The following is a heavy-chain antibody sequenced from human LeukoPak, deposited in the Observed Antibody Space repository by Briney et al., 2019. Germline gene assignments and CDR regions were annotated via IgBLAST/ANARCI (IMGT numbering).Heavy chain of an antibody. V-gene: IGHV3-53*01. D-gene: IGHD1-26*01. J-gene: IGHJ4*02. CDR2: IYSGGST. CDR1: GFTVSSNY. Sequence: PGGSLRLSCAASGFTVSSNYMSWVRQAPGKGLEWVSVIYSGGSTYYADSVKGRFTISRDNSKNTLYLQMNSLRAEDTAVYYCAKNSGTYFVAYFDYWGQGTLVTVSS. CDR3: AKNSGTYFVAYFDY.